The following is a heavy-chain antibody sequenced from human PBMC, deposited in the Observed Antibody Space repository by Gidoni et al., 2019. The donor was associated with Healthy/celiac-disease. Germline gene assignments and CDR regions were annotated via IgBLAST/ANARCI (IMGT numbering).Heavy chain of an antibody. CDR1: GFTFDDYA. CDR3: AKDFRHGSSSSGLDY. D-gene: IGHD6-6*01. Sequence: EVQLVASGGGLVQPGRSLRLSCAASGFTFDDYAMHWVRQAPGKGLEWVSGISWNSGSIGYADSVKGRFTISRDNAKNSLYLQMNSLRAEDTALYYCAKDFRHGSSSSGLDYWGQGTLVTVSS. CDR2: ISWNSGSI. J-gene: IGHJ4*02. V-gene: IGHV3-9*01.